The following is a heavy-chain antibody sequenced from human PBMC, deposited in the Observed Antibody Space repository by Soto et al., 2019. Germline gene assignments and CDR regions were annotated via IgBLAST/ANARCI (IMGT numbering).Heavy chain of an antibody. Sequence: GGSLRLSCAASGFTFSSYGMHWVRQAPGKGLEWVAVISYDGSNKYYADSVKGRFTISRDNSKNTLYLQMNSLRAEDTAVYYCARDTKYYFDYWGQGTLVTVSA. V-gene: IGHV3-30*03. CDR1: GFTFSSYG. CDR3: ARDTKYYFDY. CDR2: ISYDGSNK. J-gene: IGHJ4*02.